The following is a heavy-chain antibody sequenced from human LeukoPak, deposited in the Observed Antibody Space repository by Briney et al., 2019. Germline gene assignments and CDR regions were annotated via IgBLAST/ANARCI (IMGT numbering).Heavy chain of an antibody. CDR3: AKPVSSYYYDSSGYLDY. J-gene: IGHJ4*02. V-gene: IGHV3-30*02. D-gene: IGHD3-22*01. Sequence: GRSLRLSCAASGFTFSSYGMHWVRQAPGKGLEWVAFIRYDGSNKYYADSVKGRFTISRDNSKNTLYLQMNSLRAEDTAVYYCAKPVSSYYYDSSGYLDYWGQGTLVTVSS. CDR2: IRYDGSNK. CDR1: GFTFSSYG.